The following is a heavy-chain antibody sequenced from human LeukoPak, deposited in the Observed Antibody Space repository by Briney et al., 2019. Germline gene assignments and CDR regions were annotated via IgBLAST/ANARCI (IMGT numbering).Heavy chain of an antibody. CDR2: IYFSGST. CDR1: DGSISGSSYY. Sequence: SETLSLTCTVSDGSISGSSYYWGWIRQPPGKGLEWIGSIYFSGSTYYNPSLKSRGTISVDTSKNQFSLKLSSVTAADTAVYYCARHSTSWRIDYWGQGTLVTVSS. J-gene: IGHJ4*02. D-gene: IGHD2-2*01. CDR3: ARHSTSWRIDY. V-gene: IGHV4-39*01.